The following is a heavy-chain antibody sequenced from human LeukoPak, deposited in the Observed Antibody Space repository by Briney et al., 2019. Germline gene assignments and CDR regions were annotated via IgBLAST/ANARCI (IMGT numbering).Heavy chain of an antibody. J-gene: IGHJ5*02. Sequence: GGSLRLSCAASGFTFGLYTMNWVRQAPGQGLEWVSSISSSSGYIYYADSVKGRFTISRDNAENSLYLQMNSLRAEDTAIYFCAREDYGSGWTGWFDPWGQGTLVTLSS. D-gene: IGHD6-19*01. CDR1: GFTFGLYT. CDR2: ISSSSGYI. CDR3: AREDYGSGWTGWFDP. V-gene: IGHV3-21*01.